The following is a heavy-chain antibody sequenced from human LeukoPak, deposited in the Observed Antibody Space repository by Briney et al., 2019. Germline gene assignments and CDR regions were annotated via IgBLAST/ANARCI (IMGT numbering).Heavy chain of an antibody. CDR2: MNPNSGNT. Sequence: ASVKVSCKASGYTFTSYDINWARQATGQGLEWMGWMNPNSGNTGYAQKFQGRVTMTRNTSISTAYMELSSLRSEDTAVYYCTRGPPVGAPYYYYYGMDVWGQGTTVTVSS. J-gene: IGHJ6*02. CDR3: TRGPPVGAPYYYYYGMDV. CDR1: GYTFTSYD. V-gene: IGHV1-8*01. D-gene: IGHD1-26*01.